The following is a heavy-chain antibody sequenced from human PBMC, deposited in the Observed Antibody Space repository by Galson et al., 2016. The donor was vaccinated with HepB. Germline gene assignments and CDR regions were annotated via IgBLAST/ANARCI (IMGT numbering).Heavy chain of an antibody. J-gene: IGHJ2*01. V-gene: IGHV3-23*01. Sequence: SLRLSCAASGFTFSSYSMIWVRQAPGKGLEWVTGINDPGDTTYHADSVKGRFTISRDNYKNTLYLEMDNLRGEDTAIYYCAKQVGNPGYIDLWGRGTLVTVSS. CDR2: INDPGDTT. CDR3: AKQVGNPGYIDL. D-gene: IGHD1-14*01. CDR1: GFTFSSYS.